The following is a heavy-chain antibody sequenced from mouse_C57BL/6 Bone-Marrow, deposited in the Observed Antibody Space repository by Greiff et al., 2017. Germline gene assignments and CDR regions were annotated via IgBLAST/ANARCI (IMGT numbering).Heavy chain of an antibody. CDR2: ISSGGSYT. V-gene: IGHV5-6*02. CDR3: ARPGDPYYFDY. CDR1: GFTFSSYG. J-gene: IGHJ2*01. Sequence: EVKLVESGGDLVKPGGSLKLSCAASGFTFSSYGMSWVRQTPDKRLEWVATISSGGSYTYYPDSVKGRFTISGDNAKNTRYLQMSSLKSEDTAMYYCARPGDPYYFDYWGQGTTLTVSS.